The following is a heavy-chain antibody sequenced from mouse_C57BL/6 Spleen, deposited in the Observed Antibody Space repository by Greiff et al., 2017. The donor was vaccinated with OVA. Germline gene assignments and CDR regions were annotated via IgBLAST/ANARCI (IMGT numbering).Heavy chain of an antibody. CDR3: ARGGNYGGLYYFDY. J-gene: IGHJ2*01. CDR2: INPNNGGT. D-gene: IGHD2-1*01. CDR1: GYTFTDYY. Sequence: EVQLQQSGPELVKPGASVKISCKASGYTFTDYYMNWVKQSHGKSLEWIGDINPNNGGTSYNQKFKGKATLTVDKSSSTAYMELRSLTSEDSAVYYSARGGNYGGLYYFDYWGQGTTLTVSS. V-gene: IGHV1-26*01.